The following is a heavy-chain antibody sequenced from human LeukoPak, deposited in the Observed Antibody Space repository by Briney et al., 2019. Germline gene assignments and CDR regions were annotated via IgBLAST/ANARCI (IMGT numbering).Heavy chain of an antibody. CDR3: ARSRKAARPTGYFDY. D-gene: IGHD6-6*01. J-gene: IGHJ4*02. CDR2: ISAYNGNT. V-gene: IGHV1-18*01. CDR1: GYTFTSYG. Sequence: ASVKVSCKASGYTFTSYGISWVRQAPGQGLEWMGWISAYNGNTNYAQKLQGRVTMTTDTSTSTAYMGLRSLRSDDTAVYYCARSRKAARPTGYFDYWGQGTLVTVSS.